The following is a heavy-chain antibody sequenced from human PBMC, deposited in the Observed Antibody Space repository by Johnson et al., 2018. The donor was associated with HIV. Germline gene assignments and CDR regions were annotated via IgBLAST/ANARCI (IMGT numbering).Heavy chain of an antibody. CDR1: GFTFSSYG. D-gene: IGHD6-13*01. CDR2: IWYDGSNK. Sequence: QMLLVESGGGVVQPGGSLRLSCAASGFTFSSYGMHWVRQAPGKGLEWVAVIWYDGSNKYYADSVKGRFTISRDRSKNTVSLQMENLRAEDSAIYYCARDGVYSSPHDAFDIWGQGTTVTVSS. J-gene: IGHJ3*02. CDR3: ARDGVYSSPHDAFDI. V-gene: IGHV3-33*01.